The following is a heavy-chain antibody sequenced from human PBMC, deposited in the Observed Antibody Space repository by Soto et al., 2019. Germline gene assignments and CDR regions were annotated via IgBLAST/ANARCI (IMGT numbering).Heavy chain of an antibody. J-gene: IGHJ4*02. CDR1: GDSISNNYW. CDR3: AGLIGRSRFSRLGH. V-gene: IGHV4-4*02. CDR2: ILHTGSV. D-gene: IGHD3-3*01. Sequence: QVHLQESGPGLVKPSGTLSLICDVSGDSISNNYWWSWVRQPPGKRLEWIGEILHTGSVNYNPSLKSRVAMSIDKSKIQFSLKLTSVTAADTAVYYCAGLIGRSRFSRLGHWGQGTLVTVSS.